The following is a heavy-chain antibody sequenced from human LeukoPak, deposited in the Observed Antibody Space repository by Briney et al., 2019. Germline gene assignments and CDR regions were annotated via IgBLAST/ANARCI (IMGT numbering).Heavy chain of an antibody. J-gene: IGHJ5*02. CDR3: ARVAVSSWNNWLEP. CDR1: GFTFDDYG. Sequence: GGSLRLSCAASGFTFDDYGMSWVRQAPGKGLEWVSGINWNGGSTGYADSVKGRFTISRDNAKNSLYLQMNSLRAEDTALYYCARVAVSSWNNWLEPWGQGTLVTVSS. CDR2: INWNGGST. D-gene: IGHD6-13*01. V-gene: IGHV3-20*04.